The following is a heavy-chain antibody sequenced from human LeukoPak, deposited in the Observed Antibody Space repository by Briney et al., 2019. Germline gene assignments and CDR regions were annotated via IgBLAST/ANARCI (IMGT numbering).Heavy chain of an antibody. D-gene: IGHD6-6*01. CDR2: IIPIFGTA. V-gene: IGHV1-69*13. CDR1: GGTFSSYA. J-gene: IGHJ3*02. Sequence: SVKVSCKASGGTFSSYAISWVRQAPGQGLEWMGGIIPIFGTANYAQKFQGRVTITADESTSTAYMELSSLRSEDTAVYYCATSTEGTPIAARPRGGASDIWGQGTMVTVSS. CDR3: ATSTEGTPIAARPRGGASDI.